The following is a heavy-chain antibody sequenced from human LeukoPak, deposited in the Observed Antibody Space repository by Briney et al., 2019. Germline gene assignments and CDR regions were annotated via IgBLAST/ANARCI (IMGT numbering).Heavy chain of an antibody. D-gene: IGHD4-17*01. Sequence: GGSLRLSCAASGFTVSSNYMSWVRQSPGKGLEWVAIISFVGSNKYYSDPVKGRFTISRDNSKNTLYLQMNSLKTAVTAMYYCARDVRDDRYGTLLDSWGQGTLVTVSS. CDR3: ARDVRDDRYGTLLDS. J-gene: IGHJ4*02. CDR1: GFTVSSNY. V-gene: IGHV3-30*03. CDR2: ISFVGSNK.